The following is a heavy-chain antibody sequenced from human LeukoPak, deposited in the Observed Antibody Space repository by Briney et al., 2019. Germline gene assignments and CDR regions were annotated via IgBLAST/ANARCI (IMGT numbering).Heavy chain of an antibody. Sequence: GSLRLSCAASGFTFSIYEMNWVRQAPGKGLEWIGYIYYSGSTNYNPSLKSRVTISVDTSKNQFSLKLSSVTAADTAVYYCARHGRDGYKLDYWGQEPWSPSPQ. CDR2: IYYSGST. J-gene: IGHJ4*01. CDR1: GFTFSIYE. CDR3: ARHGRDGYKLDY. V-gene: IGHV4-59*08. D-gene: IGHD5-24*01.